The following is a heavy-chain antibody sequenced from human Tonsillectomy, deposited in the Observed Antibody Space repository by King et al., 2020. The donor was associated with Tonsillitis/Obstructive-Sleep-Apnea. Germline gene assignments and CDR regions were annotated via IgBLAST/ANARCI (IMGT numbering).Heavy chain of an antibody. D-gene: IGHD3-10*01. CDR2: ISNNGGNT. Sequence: QLVQSGGGLVQPGGSLRLSCSASGFTFSSYAMHWVRQAPGKGLEYVSAISNNGGNTYYADSVKGRFTISRDNSKTTLYLQMSSLRGEDTAMYYFAGISPYGNFDYWGQGTLVTVSS. V-gene: IGHV3-64D*06. CDR3: AGISPYGNFDY. CDR1: GFTFSSYA. J-gene: IGHJ4*02.